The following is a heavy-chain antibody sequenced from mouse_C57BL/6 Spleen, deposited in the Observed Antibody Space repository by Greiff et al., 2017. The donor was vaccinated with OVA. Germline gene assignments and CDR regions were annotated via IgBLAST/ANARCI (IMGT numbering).Heavy chain of an antibody. J-gene: IGHJ1*03. CDR1: GYTFTSYW. CDR2: IDPSDSYT. D-gene: IGHD2-12*01. Sequence: VQLQQPGAELVMPGASVKLSCKASGYTFTSYWMHWVKQRPGQGLEWIGEIDPSDSYTNYNQKFKGKSTLTVDKSSSTAYMQLSSLTSEDSAVYYCARYYSNWYFDVWGTGTTVTVSS. CDR3: ARYYSNWYFDV. V-gene: IGHV1-69*01.